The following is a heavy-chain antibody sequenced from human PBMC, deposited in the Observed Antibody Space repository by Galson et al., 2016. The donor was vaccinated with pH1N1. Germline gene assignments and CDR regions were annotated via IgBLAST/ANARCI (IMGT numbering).Heavy chain of an antibody. Sequence: ALVKPTQPLTLTCTFSGFSLRTNGVGVGWIRQPPGKALEWLAVIYWNDDTRYSPSLKSRLTITKDTSKNQVVPTMTNMDPVDTATYYCAHSTYGDYSGYFQHWGQGTLVTVSS. CDR3: AHSTYGDYSGYFQH. V-gene: IGHV2-5*01. CDR2: IYWNDDT. D-gene: IGHD4-17*01. J-gene: IGHJ1*01. CDR1: GFSLRTNGVG.